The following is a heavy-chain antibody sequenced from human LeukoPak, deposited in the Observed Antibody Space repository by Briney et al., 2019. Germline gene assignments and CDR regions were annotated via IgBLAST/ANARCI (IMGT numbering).Heavy chain of an antibody. D-gene: IGHD2-2*01. CDR3: VRAPGYCSSTSCFDAFDI. Sequence: ASVKVSCKASGYTFTGYYMHWVRQAPGQGLEWMGWINPNSGGTNYAQKFQGRVTMTRDTSISTAYMELSRLRSDDTAVYYCVRAPGYCSSTSCFDAFDIWGQGTMVTVSS. V-gene: IGHV1-2*02. CDR1: GYTFTGYY. CDR2: INPNSGGT. J-gene: IGHJ3*02.